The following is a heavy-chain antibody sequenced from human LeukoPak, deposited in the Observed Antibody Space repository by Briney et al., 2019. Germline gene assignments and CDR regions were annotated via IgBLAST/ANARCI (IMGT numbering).Heavy chain of an antibody. Sequence: SETLSLTCAVYGGSFSGYYWSWMRQPPGKGLEWIGYIYYSGSTNYNPSLKSRVTISVDTSKNQFSLKLSSVTAADTAVYYCARDQGSSLWGQGTLVTVSS. CDR2: IYYSGST. D-gene: IGHD6-13*01. V-gene: IGHV4-59*01. J-gene: IGHJ4*02. CDR1: GGSFSGYY. CDR3: ARDQGSSL.